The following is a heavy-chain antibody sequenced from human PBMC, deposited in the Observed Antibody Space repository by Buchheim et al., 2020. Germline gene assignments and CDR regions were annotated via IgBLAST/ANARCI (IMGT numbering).Heavy chain of an antibody. Sequence: QVQLVESGGGVVQPGRSLRLSCAASGFSFSSYAMHWVRQAPGKGLEWVAVISYDGSNKYYADSVKGRFTISRDNSKNTLYLQMNSLRAEDTAVYYCASLDGYNDYWGQGTL. V-gene: IGHV3-30-3*02. CDR1: GFSFSSYA. CDR3: ASLDGYNDY. CDR2: ISYDGSNK. D-gene: IGHD5-24*01. J-gene: IGHJ4*02.